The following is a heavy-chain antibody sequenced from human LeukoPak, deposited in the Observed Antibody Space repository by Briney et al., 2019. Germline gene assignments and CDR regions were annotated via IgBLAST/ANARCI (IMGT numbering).Heavy chain of an antibody. D-gene: IGHD2-21*02. V-gene: IGHV3-23*01. Sequence: SGGSLRLSCAASGFTLSIYAVSWVRQAPGKGLEWVSAISGSGGSTYYADSVKGRFTISRDNSKNTLYLQVDSLRAEDTAVYYCAKDGRGDCLPPYNFDSWGQGTLVTVSS. J-gene: IGHJ4*02. CDR2: ISGSGGST. CDR3: AKDGRGDCLPPYNFDS. CDR1: GFTLSIYA.